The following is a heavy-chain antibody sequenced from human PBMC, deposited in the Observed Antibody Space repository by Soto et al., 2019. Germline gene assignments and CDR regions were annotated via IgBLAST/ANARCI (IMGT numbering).Heavy chain of an antibody. CDR2: MNPNGGNT. J-gene: IGHJ3*02. Sequence: ASVKVSCKASGYTLTSYDVYWVRQATGQGLVWMGWMNPNGGNTAYAQKFQGRVTTTRNPSISTAYMELSSLRSEDTAVYYCARGNETDCTGTSCYKTGAFEIWGQGTMVTVSS. CDR3: ARGNETDCTGTSCYKTGAFEI. D-gene: IGHD2-2*02. CDR1: GYTLTSYD. V-gene: IGHV1-8*01.